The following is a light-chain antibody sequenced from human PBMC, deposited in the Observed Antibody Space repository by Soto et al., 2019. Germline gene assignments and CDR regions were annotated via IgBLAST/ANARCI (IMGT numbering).Light chain of an antibody. J-gene: IGKJ1*01. CDR1: QSLIHSDGNTY. Sequence: DVVMTQSPLSLPVTLGQPASISCRSSQSLIHSDGNTYLNWFQQRPGQSPRRLIYKVSDRDSGGSARFTGRESGTDFILKMSRVEAEDVGVDYCILGRQKPWRFGQGTEVAIK. V-gene: IGKV2-30*02. CDR2: KVS. CDR3: ILGRQKPWR.